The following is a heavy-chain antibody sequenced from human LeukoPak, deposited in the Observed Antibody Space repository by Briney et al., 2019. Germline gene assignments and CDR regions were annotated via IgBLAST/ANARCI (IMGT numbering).Heavy chain of an antibody. Sequence: SETLSLTCTVSGYSITNAYYWGWIRQSPGKGLEWTGSIHHSGNIFESGNTHYNPSLKSRVTVSADPSKNQFSLRLRSVTAADTAVYFCARNGSSGFFNDWGQGTLVIVSS. CDR2: IHHSGNI. V-gene: IGHV4-28*01. CDR1: GYSITNAYY. D-gene: IGHD3-22*01. CDR3: ARNGSSGFFND. J-gene: IGHJ1*01.